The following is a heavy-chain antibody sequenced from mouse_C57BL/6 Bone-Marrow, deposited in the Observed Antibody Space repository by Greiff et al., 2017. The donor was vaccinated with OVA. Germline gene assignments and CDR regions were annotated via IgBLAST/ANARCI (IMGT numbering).Heavy chain of an antibody. CDR2: IYPGGGYT. V-gene: IGHV1-63*01. J-gene: IGHJ4*01. CDR1: GYTFTNYW. Sequence: VQLQQSGAELVRPGPSVKMSCKASGYTFTNYWIGWAKQRPGHGLEWIGDIYPGGGYTNYNEKFKGKATLTADNSSSTAYMQISSLTSEDSAIYYCARDNCGYAMDYWGQGTAVTVTS. CDR3: ARDNCGYAMDY. D-gene: IGHD1-3*01.